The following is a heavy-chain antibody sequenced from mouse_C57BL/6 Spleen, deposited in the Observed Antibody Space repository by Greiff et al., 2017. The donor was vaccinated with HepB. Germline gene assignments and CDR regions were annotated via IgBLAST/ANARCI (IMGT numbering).Heavy chain of an antibody. V-gene: IGHV5-4*01. Sequence: EVMLVESGGGLVKPGGSLKLSCAASGFTFSSYAMSWVRQTPEKRLEWVATISDGGSYTYYPDNVKGRFTISRDNAKNNLYLQMSHLKSEDTAMYYCARDHSYSNCFDYWGQGTTLTVSS. D-gene: IGHD2-5*01. CDR1: GFTFSSYA. J-gene: IGHJ2*01. CDR3: ARDHSYSNCFDY. CDR2: ISDGGSYT.